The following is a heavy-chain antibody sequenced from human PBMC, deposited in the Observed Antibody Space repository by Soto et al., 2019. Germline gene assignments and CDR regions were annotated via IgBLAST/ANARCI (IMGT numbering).Heavy chain of an antibody. Sequence: SETLSLTCTVSGGSISNYYWSWIRHPPGKKLEWIGYIYYSGSTNYNPSLKSRVTISVDTSKNQFSLMLYSVTTADTAMYYCARLPWADYGGIFDPWGQGTLVTVSS. CDR1: GGSISNYY. CDR3: ARLPWADYGGIFDP. D-gene: IGHD4-17*01. V-gene: IGHV4-59*01. J-gene: IGHJ5*02. CDR2: IYYSGST.